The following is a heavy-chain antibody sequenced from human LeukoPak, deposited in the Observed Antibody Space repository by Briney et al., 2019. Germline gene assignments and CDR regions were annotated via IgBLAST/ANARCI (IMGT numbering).Heavy chain of an antibody. CDR1: GYTLTELS. V-gene: IGHV1-24*01. Sequence: ASVKVSCKVSGYTLTELSMHWVRQAPGKGLEWMGGFDPEDGETIYAQKFQGRVTMTEDTSTDTAYMELSSLRSEDTAVYYCAAERYCSGGSCYYYYGMDVWGQGTTVTVSS. CDR3: AAERYCSGGSCYYYYGMDV. CDR2: FDPEDGET. J-gene: IGHJ6*02. D-gene: IGHD2-15*01.